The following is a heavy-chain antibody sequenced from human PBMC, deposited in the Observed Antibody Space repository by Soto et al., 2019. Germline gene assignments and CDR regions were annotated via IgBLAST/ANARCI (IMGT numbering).Heavy chain of an antibody. V-gene: IGHV3-53*01. Sequence: GGSLRLSCAASGFTVSSNYMSWVRQAPGKGLEWVSVIYSGGSTYYADSVKGRFTISRDNSKNTLYLQMNSLRAEDTAVYYCARDLRPGDGGSGSYYYYYYGMDVWGQGTTVTVSS. CDR3: ARDLRPGDGGSGSYYYYYYGMDV. CDR1: GFTVSSNY. D-gene: IGHD3-10*01. J-gene: IGHJ6*02. CDR2: IYSGGST.